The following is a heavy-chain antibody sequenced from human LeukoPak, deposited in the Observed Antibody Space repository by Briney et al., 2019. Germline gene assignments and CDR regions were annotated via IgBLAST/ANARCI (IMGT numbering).Heavy chain of an antibody. Sequence: GGSLRLSCAASGFTFSSYAMHWVRQAPGKGLEWVAVISYDGSNKYYADSVKGRFTISRDNSKNTLYLQMNSLRAEDTAVCYCARLTYYDILTVPAAFDYWGQGTLVTVSS. CDR2: ISYDGSNK. D-gene: IGHD3-9*01. J-gene: IGHJ4*02. CDR3: ARLTYYDILTVPAAFDY. V-gene: IGHV3-30-3*01. CDR1: GFTFSSYA.